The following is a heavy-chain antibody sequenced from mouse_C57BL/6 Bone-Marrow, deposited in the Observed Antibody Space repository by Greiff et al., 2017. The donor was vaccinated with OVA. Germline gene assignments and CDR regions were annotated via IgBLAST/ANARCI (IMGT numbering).Heavy chain of an antibody. J-gene: IGHJ1*03. D-gene: IGHD2-4*01. CDR1: GFTFSSYG. Sequence: EVNVVESGGDLVKPGGSLKLSCAASGFTFSSYGMSWVRQTPDKRLEWVATISSGGSYTYYPASVKGRFTISRDNAKNTLYLQMSSLKSEDTAMYYCARQGHYDSLYWYFDVWGTGTTVTVSS. V-gene: IGHV5-6*01. CDR3: ARQGHYDSLYWYFDV. CDR2: ISSGGSYT.